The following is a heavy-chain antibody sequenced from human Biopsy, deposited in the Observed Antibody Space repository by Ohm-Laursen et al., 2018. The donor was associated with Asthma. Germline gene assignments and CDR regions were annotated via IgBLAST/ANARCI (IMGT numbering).Heavy chain of an antibody. V-gene: IGHV2-5*02. J-gene: IGHJ4*02. D-gene: IGHD6-13*01. CDR2: TYWDADK. Sequence: TQTLTLTRSFSGFSLSTSGVGVGWIRQPPGKALDWLALTYWDADKRYSPSLKTRLTITKDTSNNQVVLTMTTMDPVDTATYYCAREQQLGNFDYWGQGTLVTVSP. CDR3: AREQQLGNFDY. CDR1: GFSLSTSGVG.